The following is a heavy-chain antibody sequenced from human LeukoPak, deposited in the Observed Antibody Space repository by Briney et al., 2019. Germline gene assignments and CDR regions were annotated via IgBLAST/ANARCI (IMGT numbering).Heavy chain of an antibody. Sequence: SETLSLTCTVSGGSISSGGYFWSWIRQHPGKGLEWIGYIYYSGSTYYNPSLKSRVTISVDTSKRQFSLRLSSVTAADTAVYYCARHYYDSSGYLRAFDYWGQGTLVTVSS. CDR3: ARHYYDSSGYLRAFDY. CDR1: GGSISSGGYF. D-gene: IGHD3-22*01. J-gene: IGHJ4*02. V-gene: IGHV4-31*03. CDR2: IYYSGST.